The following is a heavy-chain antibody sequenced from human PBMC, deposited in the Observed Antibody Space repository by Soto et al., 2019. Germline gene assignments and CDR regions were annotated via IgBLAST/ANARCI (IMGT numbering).Heavy chain of an antibody. CDR2: IDYSGST. CDR1: GGSISSYY. V-gene: IGHV4-59*01. J-gene: IGHJ3*02. D-gene: IGHD6-19*01. CDR3: ARPYGRGWYGAFDI. Sequence: QVQLQESGPGLVKPSETLSLTCTVSGGSISSYYWSWIRQPPGKGLEWMGQIDYSGSTNYNPSLRGRVPQSVDTSKSQFSLRLGYVTAADTAVYYGARPYGRGWYGAFDIWGQVTMVTVSS.